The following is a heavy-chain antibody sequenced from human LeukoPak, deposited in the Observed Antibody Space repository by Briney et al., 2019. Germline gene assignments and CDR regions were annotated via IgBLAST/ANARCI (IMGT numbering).Heavy chain of an antibody. J-gene: IGHJ3*02. CDR3: ARGFAGRSAFDI. CDR1: GFPFSGYW. D-gene: IGHD3-10*01. V-gene: IGHV3-7*01. CDR2: INEDGSEI. Sequence: PGGSLSLSCAVSGFPFSGYWMGWVRQAAGNGLEWVATINEDGSEIYYVDSVKGRFTISRDNAKSSPSLQMNSLRAEDTTLYYCARGFAGRSAFDIWGQGTMVTVSS.